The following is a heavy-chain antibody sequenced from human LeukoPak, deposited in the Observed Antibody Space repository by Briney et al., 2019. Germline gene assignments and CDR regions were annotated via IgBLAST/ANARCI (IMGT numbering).Heavy chain of an antibody. Sequence: PGGSLRLSCAASGFTFSSYGMSWVRQAPGKGLEWIGEINLSGSTHYNPSLKSRVTISLDTSKNQFSLKLSSVTAADTAVYYCAGLTYYYDSSGDYFDYWGQGTLVTVSS. CDR3: AGLTYYYDSSGDYFDY. CDR2: INLSGST. D-gene: IGHD3-22*01. CDR1: GFTFSSYG. J-gene: IGHJ4*02. V-gene: IGHV4-34*08.